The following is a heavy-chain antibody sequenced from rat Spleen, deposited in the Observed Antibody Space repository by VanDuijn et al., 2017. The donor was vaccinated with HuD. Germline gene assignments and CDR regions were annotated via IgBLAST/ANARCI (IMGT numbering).Heavy chain of an antibody. CDR1: GFTFNNYW. J-gene: IGHJ2*01. CDR3: TGPFDY. V-gene: IGHV5-31*01. CDR2: ITNGGGRT. Sequence: EVQLVESGGGLVQPGRSLKLSCVASGFTFNNYWMTWIRQAPGKGLEWVASITNGGGRTYYLDSVKGRFTISRDNAKNTLYLQMNSLRSEDTATYYCTGPFDYWGQGVMVTVSS.